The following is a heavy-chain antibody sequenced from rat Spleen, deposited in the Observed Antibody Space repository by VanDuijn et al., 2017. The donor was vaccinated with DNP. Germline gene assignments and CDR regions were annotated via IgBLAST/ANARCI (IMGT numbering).Heavy chain of an antibody. CDR2: ISYDGGST. V-gene: IGHV5-22*01. D-gene: IGHD5-1*01. J-gene: IGHJ4*01. CDR3: ARVQLGYYALDA. CDR1: GFTFSNYY. Sequence: EVQLVESGGGLVQPGRSLKLSCAASGFTFSNYYMAWVRQAPKKGLEWVAYISYDGGSTYYGDSVKGRFTISRDNAKNTQYLQMDSLRSEDTATYYCARVQLGYYALDAWGQGTSVTVSS.